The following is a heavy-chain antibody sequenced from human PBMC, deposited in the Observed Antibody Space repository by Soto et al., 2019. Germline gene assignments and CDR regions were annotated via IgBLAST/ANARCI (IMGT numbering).Heavy chain of an antibody. CDR3: ARDHNFGFILYAMDV. V-gene: IGHV1-46*01. Sequence: GASVKVSCKAYDFSFTSHGISWVRQAPGQGLEWMGIINPSSGRTSYAQNFQGRVTMTSDTSTSIVYMEMSSLKSEDTAMYYCARDHNFGFILYAMDVWGQGTTVTVSS. CDR1: DFSFTSHG. J-gene: IGHJ6*02. CDR2: INPSSGRT. D-gene: IGHD2-15*01.